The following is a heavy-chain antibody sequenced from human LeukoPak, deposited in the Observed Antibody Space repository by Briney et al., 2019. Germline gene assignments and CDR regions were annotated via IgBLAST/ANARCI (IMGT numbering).Heavy chain of an antibody. V-gene: IGHV1-69*04. CDR2: IIPILGIA. CDR3: ARSVGDYFPLDY. J-gene: IGHJ4*02. Sequence: SVKVSCEASGGTFSSYAISWVRQAPGQGLEWMGRIIPILGIANYAQEFQGRVTITADKSTSTAYMELSSLRSEDTAVYYCARSVGDYFPLDYWGQGTLVTVSS. D-gene: IGHD4-17*01. CDR1: GGTFSSYA.